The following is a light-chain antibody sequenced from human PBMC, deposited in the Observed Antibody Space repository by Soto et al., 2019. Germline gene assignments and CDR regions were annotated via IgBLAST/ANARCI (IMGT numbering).Light chain of an antibody. V-gene: IGKV3-20*01. Sequence: IVLTQSPGTLSLSPGERATLSCRASQSVSSSYIAWYQQKPGQAPRLLIYGASSRATGIPDRFSGSGSGTDFTLTIIRLEPEDVAVYYCQQFRTFGPGTKVDI. CDR1: QSVSSSY. CDR3: QQFRT. J-gene: IGKJ3*01. CDR2: GAS.